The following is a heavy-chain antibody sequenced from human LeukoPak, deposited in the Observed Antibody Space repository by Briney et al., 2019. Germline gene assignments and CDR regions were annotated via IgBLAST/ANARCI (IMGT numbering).Heavy chain of an antibody. J-gene: IGHJ6*03. CDR2: IKQDGSEK. V-gene: IGHV3-7*03. Sequence: GGSLRLSCAASGFTFSSYWMSWVRQAPGKGLEWVANIKQDGSEKYYVDSVKGRFTISRDNSKNTLYLQMNSLRAEDTAVYYRAKGGSYLGGSYYYYMDVWGKGTTVTVSS. CDR3: AKGGSYLGGSYYYYMDV. CDR1: GFTFSSYW. D-gene: IGHD1-26*01.